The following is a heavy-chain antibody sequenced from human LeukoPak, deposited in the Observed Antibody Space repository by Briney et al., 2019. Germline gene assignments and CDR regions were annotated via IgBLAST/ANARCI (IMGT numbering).Heavy chain of an antibody. Sequence: PGGSLRLSCAASGFTFSSYSMTWVRQAPGKGLEWVSSFTSGSRSIYYADSVKGRFTISRDNSKNTLYLEMNSLRVGDTAMYYCAKDPNGDYVGAFDFWGLGTMVTVSS. CDR1: GFTFSSYS. D-gene: IGHD4-17*01. J-gene: IGHJ3*01. CDR3: AKDPNGDYVGAFDF. V-gene: IGHV3-21*04. CDR2: FTSGSRSI.